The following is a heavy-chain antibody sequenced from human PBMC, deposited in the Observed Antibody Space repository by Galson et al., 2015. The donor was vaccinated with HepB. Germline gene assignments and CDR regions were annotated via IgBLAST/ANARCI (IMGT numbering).Heavy chain of an antibody. Sequence: CAISGDSVSTNSATWNWIRQSPSRGLEWLGRTYYRSRWYDDYAVSVKSRITINSDTSKNPFSLQLNSVTPEDKAVYYCARGVDIRGGAFDIWGQGTMVTVSS. CDR1: GDSVSTNSAT. CDR2: TYYRSRWYD. D-gene: IGHD2-15*01. J-gene: IGHJ3*02. CDR3: ARGVDIRGGAFDI. V-gene: IGHV6-1*01.